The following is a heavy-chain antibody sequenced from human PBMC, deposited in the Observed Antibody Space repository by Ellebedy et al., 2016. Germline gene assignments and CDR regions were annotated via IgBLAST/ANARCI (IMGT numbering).Heavy chain of an antibody. Sequence: SETLSLXCTVSGGSISSGSYYWSWIRQPAGKGLEWIGRIYTSGSTNYNPSLKSRVTMSVDTSKNQFSLKLSSVTAADTAVYYCARGWASAFDIWGQGTMVTVSS. CDR2: IYTSGST. CDR1: GGSISSGSYY. V-gene: IGHV4-61*02. D-gene: IGHD1-26*01. J-gene: IGHJ3*02. CDR3: ARGWASAFDI.